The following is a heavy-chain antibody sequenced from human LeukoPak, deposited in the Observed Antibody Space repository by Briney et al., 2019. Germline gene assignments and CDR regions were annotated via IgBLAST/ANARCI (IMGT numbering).Heavy chain of an antibody. CDR1: GFAFSSFD. J-gene: IGHJ4*02. D-gene: IGHD6-19*01. Sequence: PGGSLRLSCAASGFAFSSFDMTWVRQAPGKGLEWVSTISVSATNTYYADSVKGRFTISRDNSKNTLYLQMNSLRAEDTAVYYCAKSLRYSSGCHHFDYWGQGTLVTVSS. CDR3: AKSLRYSSGCHHFDY. V-gene: IGHV3-23*01. CDR2: ISVSATNT.